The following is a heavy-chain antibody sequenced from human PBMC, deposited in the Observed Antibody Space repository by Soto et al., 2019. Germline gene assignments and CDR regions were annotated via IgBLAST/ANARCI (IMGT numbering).Heavy chain of an antibody. Sequence: SVRISFKTSSGTVRSYTIVWVRQAPGQGLEWMGGIIPIFGTANYAQKFQGRVTITADESTSTAYMELSSLRSEDTAVYFRARVGAKSPWGQGTPVIGSS. CDR2: IIPIFGTA. CDR3: ARVGAKSP. V-gene: IGHV1-69*13. J-gene: IGHJ5*02. CDR1: SGTVRSYT.